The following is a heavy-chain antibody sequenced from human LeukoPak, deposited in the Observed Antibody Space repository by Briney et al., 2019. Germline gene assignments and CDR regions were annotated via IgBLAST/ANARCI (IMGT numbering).Heavy chain of an antibody. CDR1: GVSISSADYY. Sequence: PSETLSLTCTVSGVSISSADYYWSWIRQPPGKGLERIGYSSYSGSTSYNPSLNSRVTISVDTSKNQFSLRLSSVTAADTAVYYCGRDCVSGIDYWGQGTLVTVSS. D-gene: IGHD5/OR15-5a*01. CDR2: SSYSGST. CDR3: GRDCVSGIDY. V-gene: IGHV4-30-4*01. J-gene: IGHJ4*02.